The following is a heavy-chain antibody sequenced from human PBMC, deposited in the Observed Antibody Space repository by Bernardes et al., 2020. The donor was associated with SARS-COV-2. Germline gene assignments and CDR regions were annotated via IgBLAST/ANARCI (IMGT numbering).Heavy chain of an antibody. J-gene: IGHJ6*03. CDR2: ISGSGGST. CDR1: GFTFSSYA. V-gene: IGHV3-23*01. Sequence: GGSLRLSCAASGFTFSSYAMSWVRQAPGKGLEWVSAISGSGGSTYYADSVKGRFTISRDNSKNTLYLQMNSLRAEDTAVYYCAKAKAPLFYYYYMDVWGKGTTVTVSS. CDR3: AKAKAPLFYYYYMDV.